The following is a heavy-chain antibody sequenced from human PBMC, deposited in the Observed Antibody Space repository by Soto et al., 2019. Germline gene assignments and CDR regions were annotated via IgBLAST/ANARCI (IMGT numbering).Heavy chain of an antibody. D-gene: IGHD3-22*01. CDR3: AREYYDSSGSKSDI. CDR2: IYYNGST. CDR1: GGSISSGCYY. Sequence: SETMSLTCTVSGGSISSGCYYWSWIRQHPGKGLEWIGYIYYNGSTYYNPSLKSRVTISVDTSKNQFSLKLSSVTAADTAVYYCAREYYDSSGSKSDIWGQGTMVTVSS. J-gene: IGHJ3*02. V-gene: IGHV4-31*03.